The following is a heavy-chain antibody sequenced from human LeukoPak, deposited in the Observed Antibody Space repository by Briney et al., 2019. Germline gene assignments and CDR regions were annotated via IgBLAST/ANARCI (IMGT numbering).Heavy chain of an antibody. CDR1: GFTFGDYA. Sequence: GGSLRLSCAASGFTFGDYAMHWVRQAPGKGLEWVSVISWNSGSIGYADSVKGRFTISRDNAKNSLYLQMNSLRAEDTALYYCAKGLAAAGLGVDYWGQGTLVTVSS. D-gene: IGHD6-13*01. V-gene: IGHV3-9*01. J-gene: IGHJ4*02. CDR2: ISWNSGSI. CDR3: AKGLAAAGLGVDY.